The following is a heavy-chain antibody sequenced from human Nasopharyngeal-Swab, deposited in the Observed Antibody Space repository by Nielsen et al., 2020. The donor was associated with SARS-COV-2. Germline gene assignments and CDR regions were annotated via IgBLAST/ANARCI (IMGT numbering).Heavy chain of an antibody. Sequence: GGSLRLSCAASGFTFSSYSMNWVRQAPGKGLEWVSSISSSSSYIYYADSVKGRFTISRDNAKNSLYLQMNSLRAGDTAVYYCAREAFDSTTYYYYMDVWGKGTTVTVSS. J-gene: IGHJ6*03. V-gene: IGHV3-21*01. CDR3: AREAFDSTTYYYYMDV. CDR1: GFTFSSYS. D-gene: IGHD1-1*01. CDR2: ISSSSSYI.